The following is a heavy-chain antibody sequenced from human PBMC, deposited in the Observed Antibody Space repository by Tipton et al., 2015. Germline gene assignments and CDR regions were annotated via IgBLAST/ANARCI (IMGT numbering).Heavy chain of an antibody. V-gene: IGHV4-61*01. CDR3: ARERQMDAFDI. J-gene: IGHJ3*02. D-gene: IGHD5-24*01. CDR2: IYYSGATT. CDR1: GGSITNPSYY. Sequence: TLSLTCTVSGGSITNPSYYWSWIRQPPGKGLEWIGYIYYSGATTKFNPSLKSRVTISVDTSKNQFSLKVSSVTAADTAVYYCARERQMDAFDIWGQGTMVTVSS.